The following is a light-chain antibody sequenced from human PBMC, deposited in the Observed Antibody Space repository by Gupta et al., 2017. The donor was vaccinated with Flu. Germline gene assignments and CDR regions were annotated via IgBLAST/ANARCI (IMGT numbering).Light chain of an antibody. V-gene: IGLV3-19*01. CDR1: SLRRNY. Sequence: SSALTQDPAVSLSLGQTVRIICQRDSLRRNYASWYRQKPGQAPVIVVYGKNNRPAGIPDRLAGSSSGNTASLTITGAQAEDEAEHYCSSRDTIGDEVLFAKGTRVTVL. J-gene: IGLJ3*02. CDR2: GKN. CDR3: SSRDTIGDEVL.